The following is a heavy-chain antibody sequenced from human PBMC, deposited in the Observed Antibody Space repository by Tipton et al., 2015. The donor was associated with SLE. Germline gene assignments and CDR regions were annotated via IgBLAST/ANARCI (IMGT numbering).Heavy chain of an antibody. CDR3: ARDLVEMATIGAFDI. CDR1: GYTFTGYY. CDR2: INPNSGGT. V-gene: IGHV1-2*02. D-gene: IGHD5-24*01. Sequence: QSGAEVKKPGASVKVSCKASGYTFTGYYMHWVRQAPGQGLEWMGWINPNSGGTNYPQKFQGRVTMTRDTSISTAYMELSRLRSVDTAVYYCARDLVEMATIGAFDIWGQGTMVTVSS. J-gene: IGHJ3*02.